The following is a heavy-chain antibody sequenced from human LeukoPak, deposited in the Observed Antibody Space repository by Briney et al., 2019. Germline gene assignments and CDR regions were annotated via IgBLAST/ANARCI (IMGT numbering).Heavy chain of an antibody. J-gene: IGHJ4*02. D-gene: IGHD5-12*01. CDR1: GFTFSNYA. V-gene: IGHV3-64*04. CDR3: ARDRSLATSSGYDPRRFDS. CDR2: ISSNGGST. Sequence: GGSLRLSCSASGFTFSNYAMHWVRQAPGKGLEYVSAISSNGGSTYYADSVKGRFTISRDNSKNTLYLQMNSLRAEDTAVYYCARDRSLATSSGYDPRRFDSWGQGTPVTVSS.